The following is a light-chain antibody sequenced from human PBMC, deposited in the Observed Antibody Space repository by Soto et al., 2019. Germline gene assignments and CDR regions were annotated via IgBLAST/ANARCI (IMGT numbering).Light chain of an antibody. Sequence: DIQMTQSPSSLSASVGDRVTITCRASQNIGTSLNWYQQKPGKAPTALIYKASTMQGGVPSRFSGSGSGTDFNLTISSLQPEDSATYYCQQSYSSLVYNFGPGTKLEIK. V-gene: IGKV1-39*01. J-gene: IGKJ2*01. CDR1: QNIGTS. CDR3: QQSYSSLVYN. CDR2: KAS.